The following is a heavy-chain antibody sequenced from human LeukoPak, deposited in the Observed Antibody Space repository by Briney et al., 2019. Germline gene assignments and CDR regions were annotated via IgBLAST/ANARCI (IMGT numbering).Heavy chain of an antibody. V-gene: IGHV4-34*01. CDR2: INHSGST. D-gene: IGHD1-1*01. CDR1: GGSFSGYY. CDR3: ARSRNWIRLALLMDV. J-gene: IGHJ6*03. Sequence: SETLSRTCAVYGGSFSGYYWSWIRRPPGKGLEWIGEINHSGSTNYNPSLKSRVTISVDTSKNQFSLKLSSVTAADTAVYYCARSRNWIRLALLMDVWGKGTTVTVSS.